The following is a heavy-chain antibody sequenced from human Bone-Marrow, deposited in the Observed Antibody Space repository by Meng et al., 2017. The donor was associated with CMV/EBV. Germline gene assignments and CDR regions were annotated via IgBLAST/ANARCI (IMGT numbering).Heavy chain of an antibody. Sequence: GESLKISCAASGFTFSSYAMHWVRQAPGKGLEWVAVISYDGSNKYYADSVKGRFTISRDNAKNSLYLQMNSLRAEDTAVFYCARVAQYCSSTSCYRRYYFDYWGQGTLVTVSS. CDR1: GFTFSSYA. V-gene: IGHV3-30*04. J-gene: IGHJ4*02. CDR2: ISYDGSNK. D-gene: IGHD2-2*02. CDR3: ARVAQYCSSTSCYRRYYFDY.